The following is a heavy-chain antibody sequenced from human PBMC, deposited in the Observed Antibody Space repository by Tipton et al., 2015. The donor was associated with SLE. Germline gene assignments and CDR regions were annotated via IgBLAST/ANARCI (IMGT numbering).Heavy chain of an antibody. CDR1: GVSISSSTYY. CDR2: IYYTGST. CDR3: ARFHRVRADLDH. V-gene: IGHV4-39*07. J-gene: IGHJ4*02. Sequence: TLSLTCTASGVSISSSTYYWGWIRQPPGKGLEWIGTIYYTGSTYYSPSLKSRVAISLDTSKKQFSLKLTSVTAADTAVYYCARFHRVRADLDHWGQGTLVTVSS. D-gene: IGHD3-3*01.